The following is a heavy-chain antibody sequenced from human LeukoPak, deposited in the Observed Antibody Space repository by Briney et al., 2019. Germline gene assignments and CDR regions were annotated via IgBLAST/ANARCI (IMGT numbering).Heavy chain of an antibody. CDR1: GFTFSSCW. CDR3: ARASQLVPRRSNYYDSSGLFDY. V-gene: IGHV3-7*01. CDR2: IKQDGSEK. Sequence: GGSLRLSCAASGFTFSSCWMSWVRQAPGKGLEWVANIKQDGSEKYYVDSVKGRFTISRDNAKNSLYLQMNSLRAEDTAVYYCARASQLVPRRSNYYDSSGLFDYWGQGTLVTVSS. J-gene: IGHJ4*02. D-gene: IGHD3-22*01.